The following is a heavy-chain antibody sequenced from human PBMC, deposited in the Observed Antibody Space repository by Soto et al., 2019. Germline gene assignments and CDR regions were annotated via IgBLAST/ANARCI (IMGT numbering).Heavy chain of an antibody. Sequence: QVQLVQSGAEVKKPGSSVKVSCKASGGTFSSYTISWVRQAPRQGLEWMGRIIPILGIANYAQKFQGRVTSTADKSTSTAYMELSSLRSEDTAVYYCASRYDSSDYWGQGTLVTVSS. CDR1: GGTFSSYT. CDR2: IIPILGIA. V-gene: IGHV1-69*02. CDR3: ASRYDSSDY. J-gene: IGHJ4*02. D-gene: IGHD3-22*01.